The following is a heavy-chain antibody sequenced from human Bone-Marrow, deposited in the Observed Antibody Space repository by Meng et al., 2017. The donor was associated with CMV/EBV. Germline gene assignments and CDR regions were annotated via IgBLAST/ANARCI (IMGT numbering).Heavy chain of an antibody. CDR1: GGTFNSFA. Sequence: SVKVSCKASGGTFNSFAFSWVRQAPGQGLEWMGGIIPIFDTTNYAQKFQGRVTITTDESTSIVYMELNNLRSEDTAVYYCARDLYDILTGYYTTRGWFDPWGQGTLVTVSS. D-gene: IGHD3-9*01. V-gene: IGHV1-69*05. CDR3: ARDLYDILTGYYTTRGWFDP. CDR2: IIPIFDTT. J-gene: IGHJ5*02.